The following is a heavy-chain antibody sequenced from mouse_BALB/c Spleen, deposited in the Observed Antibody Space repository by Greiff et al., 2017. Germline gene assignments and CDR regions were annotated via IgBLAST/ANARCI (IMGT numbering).Heavy chain of an antibody. CDR1: GYTFTDYA. CDR2: ISTYYGNT. V-gene: IGHV1-67*01. CDR3: ARFYYDYDYAMDY. D-gene: IGHD2-4*01. J-gene: IGHJ4*01. Sequence: QVQLKESGPELVRPGVSVKISCKGSGYTFTDYAMHWVKQSHAKSLEWIGVISTYYGNTNYNQKFKGKATMTVDKSSSTAYMELARLTSEDSAIYYCARFYYDYDYAMDYWGQGTSVTVSS.